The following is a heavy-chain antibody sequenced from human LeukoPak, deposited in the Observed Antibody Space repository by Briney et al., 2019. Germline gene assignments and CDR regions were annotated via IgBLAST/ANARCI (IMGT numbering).Heavy chain of an antibody. CDR1: GGSISSSSYY. CDR3: ARHGYCSSTSCPGDAFDI. V-gene: IGHV4-39*01. D-gene: IGHD2-2*03. CDR2: IYYSGST. Sequence: PSETPSLTCTVSGGSISSSSYYWGWIRQPPGKGLEWIGSIYYSGSTYYNPSLKSRVTISVDTSKNQFSLKLSSVTAADTAVYYCARHGYCSSTSCPGDAFDIWGQGTMVTVSS. J-gene: IGHJ3*02.